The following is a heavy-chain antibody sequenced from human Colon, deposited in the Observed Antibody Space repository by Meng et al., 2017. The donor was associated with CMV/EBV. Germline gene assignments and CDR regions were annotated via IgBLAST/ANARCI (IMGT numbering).Heavy chain of an antibody. CDR3: ARELGGNSGFDY. Sequence: LPWAVYGGSFSGYYWSWIRQPPGKGLEWIGEINHSGSTNYNPSLKSRVTISVDTSKNQFSLKLSSVTAADTAVYYCARELGGNSGFDYWGQGTLVTVSS. CDR2: INHSGST. J-gene: IGHJ4*02. CDR1: GGSFSGYY. V-gene: IGHV4-34*01. D-gene: IGHD4-23*01.